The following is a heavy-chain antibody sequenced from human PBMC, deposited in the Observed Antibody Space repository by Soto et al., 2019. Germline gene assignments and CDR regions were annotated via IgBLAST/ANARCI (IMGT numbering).Heavy chain of an antibody. V-gene: IGHV3-30-3*01. CDR1: GFTFSSYA. CDR3: ARDPSLLATASDY. CDR2: ISYDGSNK. Sequence: PGGSLRLSCAASGFTFSSYAMHWVRQAPGKGLEWVAVISYDGSNKYYADSVKGRFTISRDNSKNTLYLQMNSLRAEDTAVYYCARDPSLLATASDYWGQGTLVTVSS. D-gene: IGHD5-12*01. J-gene: IGHJ4*02.